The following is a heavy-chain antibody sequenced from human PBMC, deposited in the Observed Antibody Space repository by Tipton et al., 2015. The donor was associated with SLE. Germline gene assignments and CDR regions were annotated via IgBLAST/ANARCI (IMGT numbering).Heavy chain of an antibody. D-gene: IGHD3-22*01. J-gene: IGHJ5*02. CDR3: ARTYYYDSSAQKGDWVDP. CDR1: GYSFTSHW. V-gene: IGHV5-51*03. Sequence: QLVQSGAEVKKPGESLKISCKGSGYSFTSHWIGWVRQMAGKGLEWMGIIYPGDSDTRYNPSFQGQVTFSIDKSISTAYLQWSSLKASDTAMYYCARTYYYDSSAQKGDWVDPWGQGTLVTVSS. CDR2: IYPGDSDT.